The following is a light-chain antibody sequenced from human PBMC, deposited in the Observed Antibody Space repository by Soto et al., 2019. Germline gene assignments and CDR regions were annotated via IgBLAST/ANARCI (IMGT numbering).Light chain of an antibody. CDR3: QQRSNWQIT. J-gene: IGKJ5*01. CDR1: QSVSTY. Sequence: DTVLTQSPAPLSLSPGESATLSCKASQSVSTYLAWYQQKPGQAPRLLIYDASNRVTGIPARFRGSGSGTDCTLTISSLEPDDVAVYYCQQRSNWQITFGQGTRLEIK. CDR2: DAS. V-gene: IGKV3-11*01.